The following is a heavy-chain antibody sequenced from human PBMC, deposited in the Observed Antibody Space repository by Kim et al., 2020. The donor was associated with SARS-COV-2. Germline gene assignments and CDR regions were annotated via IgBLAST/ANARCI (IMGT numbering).Heavy chain of an antibody. CDR1: GGSISSSSYY. V-gene: IGHV4-39*01. Sequence: SETLSLTCTVSGGSISSSSYYWGWIRQPPGKGLEWIGSIYYSGSTYYNPSLKSRVTISVDTSKNQFSLKLSSVTAADTAVYYCASGNCSSTSCPQASYHYWGQGTLVTVSS. J-gene: IGHJ4*02. CDR3: ASGNCSSTSCPQASYHY. CDR2: IYYSGST. D-gene: IGHD2-2*01.